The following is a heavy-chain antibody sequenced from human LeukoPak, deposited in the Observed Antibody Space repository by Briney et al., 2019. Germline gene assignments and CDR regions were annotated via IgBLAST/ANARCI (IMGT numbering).Heavy chain of an antibody. J-gene: IGHJ4*02. CDR2: ISWNSGSI. CDR3: AKGRLTMVRGALGY. Sequence: GGSLRLSCAASGFTFDDYAMHWVRQAPGKGLEWVSGISWNSGSIGYADSVKGRFTISRDNAKNSLYLQMNSLRAEDTALYYCAKGRLTMVRGALGYWGQGTLVTVSS. V-gene: IGHV3-9*01. CDR1: GFTFDDYA. D-gene: IGHD3-10*01.